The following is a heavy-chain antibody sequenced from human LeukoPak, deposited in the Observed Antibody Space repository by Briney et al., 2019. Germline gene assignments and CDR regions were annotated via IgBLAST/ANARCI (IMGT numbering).Heavy chain of an antibody. V-gene: IGHV4-39*07. Sequence: SETLSLTCTVSGGSISSGGYYWSWIRQPPGKGLEWIGEINHSGSTNYNPSLKSRVTISVDTSKNQFSLKLSSVTAADTAVYYCARGGHYYDSSGYYYGLDYWGQGTLVTVSS. CDR3: ARGGHYYDSSGYYYGLDY. CDR2: INHSGST. CDR1: GGSISSGGYY. J-gene: IGHJ4*02. D-gene: IGHD3-22*01.